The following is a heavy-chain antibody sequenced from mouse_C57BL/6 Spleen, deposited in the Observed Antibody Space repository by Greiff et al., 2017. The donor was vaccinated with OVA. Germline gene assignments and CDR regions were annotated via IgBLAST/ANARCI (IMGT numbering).Heavy chain of an antibody. CDR2: INPSNGGT. Sequence: VKLQQPGTELVKPGASVKLSCKASGYTFTSYWMHWVKQRPGQGLEWIGNINPSNGGTNYNEKFKSKATLTVDKSSSTAYMQLSSLTSEDSAVYYCARSGITTVVAFDYWGQGTTLTVSS. J-gene: IGHJ2*01. V-gene: IGHV1-53*01. D-gene: IGHD1-1*01. CDR1: GYTFTSYW. CDR3: ARSGITTVVAFDY.